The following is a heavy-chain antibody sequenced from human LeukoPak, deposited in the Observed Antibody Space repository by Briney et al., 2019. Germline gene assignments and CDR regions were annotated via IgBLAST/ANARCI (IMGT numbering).Heavy chain of an antibody. CDR3: AKFGQCSSCQIFDY. CDR2: ISGSGGST. J-gene: IGHJ4*02. CDR1: GFTFSSYA. Sequence: GGSLRLSCAASGFTFSSYAMSWVRQAPGKGLEWVSAISGSGGSTYYADSVKGRFTISRDNSKSTLYLQMNSLRAEDTAVYYCAKFGQCSSCQIFDYWGQGTLVTVSS. V-gene: IGHV3-23*01. D-gene: IGHD2-2*01.